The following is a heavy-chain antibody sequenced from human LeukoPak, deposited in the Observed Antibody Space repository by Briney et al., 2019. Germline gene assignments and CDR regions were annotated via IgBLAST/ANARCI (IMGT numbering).Heavy chain of an antibody. CDR1: GFTFSSYG. V-gene: IGHV3-30*02. Sequence: GGSLRLSCAAAGFTFSSYGMHWVSQAPGKGLEWVAFIRYDGSNKYYADSVKGRVTISRDNSKNTLYLQMNSLRAEDTAVYYCAREGSDFWSGYSKGYFDHWGRGTLVTVSS. CDR3: AREGSDFWSGYSKGYFDH. D-gene: IGHD3-3*01. CDR2: IRYDGSNK. J-gene: IGHJ4*02.